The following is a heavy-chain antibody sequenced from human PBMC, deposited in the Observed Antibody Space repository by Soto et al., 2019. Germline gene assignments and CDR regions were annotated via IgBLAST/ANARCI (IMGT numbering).Heavy chain of an antibody. CDR2: IYYSGST. CDR1: GGSISSYY. J-gene: IGHJ5*02. D-gene: IGHD2-15*01. Sequence: SETLSLTCTVSGGSISSYYWSWIRQPPGKGLEWIGYIYYSGSTNYNPSLKSRVTISVDTSKNQFSLKLSSVTAADTAVYYCASAGLGYCSGGSCYSELNWFDPSGQGTLVTVSS. V-gene: IGHV4-59*08. CDR3: ASAGLGYCSGGSCYSELNWFDP.